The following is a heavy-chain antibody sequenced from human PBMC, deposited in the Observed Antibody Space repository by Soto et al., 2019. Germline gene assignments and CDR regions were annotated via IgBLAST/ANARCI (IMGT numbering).Heavy chain of an antibody. CDR2: INAHSGGT. Sequence: ASVKVSCKASGFSFTGYYIHWLRQALGQGLEWMGWINAHSGGTEYAQKFQGRVTLTRDTSIATAYLTLTSLTSDDTALYYCAKDLTRQLAYWLDPWGQGTQVTVS. CDR3: AKDLTRQLAYWLDP. V-gene: IGHV1-2*02. D-gene: IGHD6-6*01. CDR1: GFSFTGYY. J-gene: IGHJ5*02.